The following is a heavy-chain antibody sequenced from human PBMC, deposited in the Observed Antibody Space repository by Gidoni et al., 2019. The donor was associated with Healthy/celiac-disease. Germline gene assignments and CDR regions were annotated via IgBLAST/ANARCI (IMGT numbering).Heavy chain of an antibody. Sequence: QVQLVQSGAEVKKPGASVKVSCKASGYTFTSYAMHWVRQAPGQRLEWMGWINAGQGNTKNSQKYKGRITITRDTNASTAYMEMSSMRSEDTAEYYWARGIQLWAGFDYWGQGTLVTVSS. CDR3: ARGIQLWAGFDY. J-gene: IGHJ4*02. D-gene: IGHD5-18*01. CDR2: INAGQGNT. CDR1: GYTFTSYA. V-gene: IGHV1-3*01.